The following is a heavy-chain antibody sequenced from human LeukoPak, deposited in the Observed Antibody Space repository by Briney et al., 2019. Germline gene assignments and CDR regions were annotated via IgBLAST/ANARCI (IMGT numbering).Heavy chain of an antibody. D-gene: IGHD7-27*01. CDR2: IRVGGEL. Sequence: GGSLRLSCADSGFTFSDYAMNWVRQSPGKGLEWVSGIRVGGELYYADSVKGRFTISRDNSENTLYLQMSGLRAEDTAVYHCAKGTGDTGYYFDYWGQGTLVTVSS. CDR1: GFTFSDYA. V-gene: IGHV3-23*01. J-gene: IGHJ4*02. CDR3: AKGTGDTGYYFDY.